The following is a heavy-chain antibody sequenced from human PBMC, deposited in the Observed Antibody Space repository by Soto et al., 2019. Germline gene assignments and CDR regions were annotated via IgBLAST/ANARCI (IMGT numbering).Heavy chain of an antibody. CDR1: GFTFSNYA. J-gene: IGHJ4*02. D-gene: IGHD3-10*01. CDR3: AKRVRGLIGYFDY. CDR2: VTDNGDVT. V-gene: IGHV3-23*01. Sequence: GGSLRLSCAASGFTFSNYAMSWVRQAPGKRLEWVSTVTDNGDVTYYTDSVKGRFTISRDNSKNTLYLQMDSLRAEDTAVYYCAKRVRGLIGYFDYWGQGTLVTVSS.